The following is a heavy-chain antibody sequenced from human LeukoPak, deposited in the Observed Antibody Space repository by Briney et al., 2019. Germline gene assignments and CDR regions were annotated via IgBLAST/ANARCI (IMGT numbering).Heavy chain of an antibody. CDR3: ARGYDILTGLGGFDP. V-gene: IGHV3-23*01. J-gene: IGHJ5*02. CDR2: ISGPGSSS. Sequence: GGSLRLSCEASGFSFSGNAMSWVRQAPGKGLEWVSAISGPGSSSYYSDSVKGRFTISRGNAKNTLYLQMNSLRAEDTAVYYCARGYDILTGLGGFDPWGQGTLVTVSS. D-gene: IGHD3-9*01. CDR1: GFSFSGNA.